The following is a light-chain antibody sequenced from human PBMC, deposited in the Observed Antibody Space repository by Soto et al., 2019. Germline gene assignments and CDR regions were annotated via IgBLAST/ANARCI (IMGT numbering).Light chain of an antibody. CDR1: SSNIGNNF. V-gene: IGLV1-40*01. Sequence: QAVVTQPPSVSAAPGQKVTISCSGSSSNIGNNFVSWYQQLPGTAPKLLIFGNNNRPSGVPDRFSGSKSGTSASLAITGLQAEDEGDYYCQSYDNTLSARYVFGTGTKLTVL. CDR2: GNN. J-gene: IGLJ1*01. CDR3: QSYDNTLSARYV.